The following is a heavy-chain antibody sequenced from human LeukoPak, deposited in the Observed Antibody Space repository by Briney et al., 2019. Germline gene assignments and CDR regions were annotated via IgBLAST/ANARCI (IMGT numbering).Heavy chain of an antibody. V-gene: IGHV1-2*02. D-gene: IGHD3-22*01. CDR3: ARDGPDRSITYYYDSSGRSGAFDI. CDR1: GYSFTDYY. CDR2: INPNSGGT. Sequence: ASVKVSCKTSGYSFTDYYVHWVRQAPGQGLEWMGWINPNSGGTNYAQKFQGRVTMTRDTSISTAYMELSRLRSDDTAVYYCARDGPDRSITYYYDSSGRSGAFDIWGQGTMVTVSS. J-gene: IGHJ3*02.